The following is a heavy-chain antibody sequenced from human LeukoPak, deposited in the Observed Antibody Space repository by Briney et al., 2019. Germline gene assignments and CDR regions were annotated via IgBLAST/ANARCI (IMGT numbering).Heavy chain of an antibody. Sequence: GGSLRLSCAASGFTFSSYSMNWVRQAPGKGLEWVSYISSSSSTIYYADSVKGRFTISRDNAKNSLYLQMNSLRDEDTAVYYCARDEGYNGYVDAFDIWGQGTMVTVSS. J-gene: IGHJ3*02. CDR2: ISSSSSTI. CDR1: GFTFSSYS. D-gene: IGHD5-12*01. V-gene: IGHV3-48*02. CDR3: ARDEGYNGYVDAFDI.